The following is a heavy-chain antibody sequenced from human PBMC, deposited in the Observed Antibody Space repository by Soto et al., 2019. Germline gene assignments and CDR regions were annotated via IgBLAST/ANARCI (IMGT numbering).Heavy chain of an antibody. D-gene: IGHD3-10*01. CDR3: ARGSYGSGSYYKGDWFDS. CDR2: IKQDGSEK. J-gene: IGHJ5*01. Sequence: GGSLRLSCAASRFTFSDYWMSWVRQAPGKGLEWVANIKQDGSEKYYLDFVRGRFTISRDNAKNSLYLQMNSLRAGDTAVYYCARGSYGSGSYYKGDWFDSWGQGALVTVSS. CDR1: RFTFSDYW. V-gene: IGHV3-7*01.